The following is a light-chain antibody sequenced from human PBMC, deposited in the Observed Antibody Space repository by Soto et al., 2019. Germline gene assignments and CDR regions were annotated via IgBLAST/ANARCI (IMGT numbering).Light chain of an antibody. CDR2: GAS. CDR3: QHYNNWPT. J-gene: IGKJ1*01. CDR1: QSVTRN. V-gene: IGKV3-15*01. Sequence: EMVMTQSPATLSVSPGERATLSCRASQSVTRNLAWYQQKPGQAPRLLIYGASTRATGIPARFSGSGSGTEFTLTISSLQSEDFAVYYCQHYNNWPTFGQGTKV.